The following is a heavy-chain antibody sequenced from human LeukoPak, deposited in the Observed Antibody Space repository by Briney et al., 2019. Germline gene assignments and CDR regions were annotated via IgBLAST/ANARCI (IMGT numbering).Heavy chain of an antibody. V-gene: IGHV5-10-1*01. CDR3: ARRGYSYAYDY. Sequence: GESLRSSCKGSGYSFTSYWITWVRQMPGKGLEWMGRIDPGDSYTIYNPSFQGHVTTSTDKSIRTAYLQWSSLAASDTAMYYCARRGYSYAYDYWGQGTLVTVSS. J-gene: IGHJ4*02. D-gene: IGHD5-18*01. CDR1: GYSFTSYW. CDR2: IDPGDSYT.